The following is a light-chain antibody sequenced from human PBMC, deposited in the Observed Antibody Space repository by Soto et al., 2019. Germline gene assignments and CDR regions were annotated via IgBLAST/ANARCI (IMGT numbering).Light chain of an antibody. Sequence: QSVLTQSSSASASLGSSVKLTCTLSSGHSSYIIAWHQQQPGKAPRYLMKLEGSGTYNKGSGVPHRFSGSSSGADRYLTISNVQSDDEADYFCGTWDSNTRVFGGGTKLTVL. CDR1: SGHSSYI. CDR2: LEGSGTY. J-gene: IGLJ2*01. V-gene: IGLV4-60*03. CDR3: GTWDSNTRV.